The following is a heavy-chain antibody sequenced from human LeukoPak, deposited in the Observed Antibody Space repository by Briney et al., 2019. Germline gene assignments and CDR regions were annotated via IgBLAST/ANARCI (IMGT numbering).Heavy chain of an antibody. Sequence: ASVKVSCKASGYTFAGYYIHWVRQAPGQGLEWMGWINPNSGGTNYAQKFQGRVTMTRDTSINTAYMELSRLRSDDTAVYYCARIGRYDYVWGSYRHWGQGTLVTVSS. CDR2: INPNSGGT. CDR1: GYTFAGYY. D-gene: IGHD3-16*02. CDR3: ARIGRYDYVWGSYRH. J-gene: IGHJ4*02. V-gene: IGHV1-2*02.